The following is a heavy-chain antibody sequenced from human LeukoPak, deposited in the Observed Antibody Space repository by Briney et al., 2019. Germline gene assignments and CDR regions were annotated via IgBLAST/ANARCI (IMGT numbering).Heavy chain of an antibody. J-gene: IGHJ6*03. V-gene: IGHV1-18*01. CDR1: GYTFTNYG. CDR3: ARVGYCSSSSCPTTYYYYYYMDV. Sequence: ASVKVSCTASGYTFTNYGISWVRQAPGQGLEWMGWISAYKVNTNYAQKFQGRVTMTKDTSTSTAHMELRSLRSDDTAVYYCARVGYCSSSSCPTTYYYYYYMDVWGKGTTVTVSS. D-gene: IGHD2-15*01. CDR2: ISAYKVNT.